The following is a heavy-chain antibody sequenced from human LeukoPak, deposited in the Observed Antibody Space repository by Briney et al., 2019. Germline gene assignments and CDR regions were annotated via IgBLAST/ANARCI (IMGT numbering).Heavy chain of an antibody. V-gene: IGHV3-66*01. CDR3: TRVTFSWLGG. Sequence: GGSLRLSCAASGFTVSSNYMSWVRQAPGKGLEWVSVIYSGGSTYYADSVKGRFTISRDNSKNTLYLQMNSLKTEDTAVYYCTRVTFSWLGGWGQGTLVTVSS. J-gene: IGHJ4*02. CDR2: IYSGGST. CDR1: GFTVSSNY. D-gene: IGHD6-19*01.